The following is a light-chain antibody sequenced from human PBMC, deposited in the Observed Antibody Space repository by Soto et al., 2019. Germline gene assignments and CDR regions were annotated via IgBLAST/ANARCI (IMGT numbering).Light chain of an antibody. CDR2: DAS. V-gene: IGKV3-11*01. CDR3: QQRLKLVT. CDR1: QSVGDY. Sequence: EIVLTQSPATLSLSPGERATLSFRASQSVGDYLAWYQRKPGQPPRLLIYDASKRATGIPARFSGSGSGTDFTLTISSLEPEDRAHYYCQQRLKLVTFGGGTEVEIK. J-gene: IGKJ4*01.